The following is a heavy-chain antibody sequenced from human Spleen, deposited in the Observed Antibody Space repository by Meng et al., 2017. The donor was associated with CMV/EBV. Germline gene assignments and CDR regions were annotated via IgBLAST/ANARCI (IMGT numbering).Heavy chain of an antibody. D-gene: IGHD2-15*01. CDR3: SHSDYYSGGTCSFDY. V-gene: IGHV2-5*02. CDR2: IYWDDDN. CDR1: GFSRSTSGMG. Sequence: QITLKESGPTLVNPTPTLTLTCTFSGFSRSTSGMGVGWFRQPPGKALEWLALIYWDDDNRYSPSLKCRLTITKNTLKNQVVLTMTNMDPADTATYYCSHSDYYSGGTCSFDYWGQGTLVTVSS. J-gene: IGHJ4*02.